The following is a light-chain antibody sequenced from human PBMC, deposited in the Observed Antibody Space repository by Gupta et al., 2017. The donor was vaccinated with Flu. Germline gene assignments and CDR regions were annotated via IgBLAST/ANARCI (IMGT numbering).Light chain of an antibody. CDR3: MQGAHWPRA. CDR1: QGLVNNGVSTQ. J-gene: IGKJ1*01. CDR2: QVS. Sequence: VALGQPAVSSSRTSQGLVNNGVSTQLHWFQQRPGKSPRRLIYQVSNRDSGVPDRFSGSGSGTDFTLNISRVEAEDVGVYFCMQGAHWPRAFGQGTKVEIK. V-gene: IGKV2-30*01.